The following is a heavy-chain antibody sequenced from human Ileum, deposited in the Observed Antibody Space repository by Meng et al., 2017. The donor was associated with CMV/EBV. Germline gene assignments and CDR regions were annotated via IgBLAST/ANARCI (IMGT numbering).Heavy chain of an antibody. Sequence: QPQGVGPGMWKPSHTLSLTFTVSGGSITSGNYYWSWIRQPPGRGLEWIGYIYYSGSPYYKPSLKSRVTISLDTSKSQFSLNLRSVTATDSAVYYCVRQVVAASFDYWGQGALVTVSS. J-gene: IGHJ4*02. D-gene: IGHD2-15*01. V-gene: IGHV4-30-4*08. CDR2: IYYSGSP. CDR3: VRQVVAASFDY. CDR1: GGSITSGNYY.